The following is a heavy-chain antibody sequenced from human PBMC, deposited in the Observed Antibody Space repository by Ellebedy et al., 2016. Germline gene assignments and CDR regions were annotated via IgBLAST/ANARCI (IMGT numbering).Heavy chain of an antibody. CDR3: AGGADDDAFDI. CDR1: GFTFSDYY. J-gene: IGHJ3*02. D-gene: IGHD1-26*01. CDR2: ISSSGSTI. Sequence: GESLKISXAASGFTFSDYYMSWIRQAPGKGLEWVSYISSSGSTIYYADSVKGRFTISRDNAKNSLYLQKNSLRAEDTAVYYCAGGADDDAFDIWGQGTMVTVSS. V-gene: IGHV3-11*01.